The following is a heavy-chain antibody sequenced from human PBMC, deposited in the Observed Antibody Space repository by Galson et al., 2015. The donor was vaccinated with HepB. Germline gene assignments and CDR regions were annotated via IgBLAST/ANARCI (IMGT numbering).Heavy chain of an antibody. D-gene: IGHD3-10*01. J-gene: IGHJ4*02. Sequence: SLRLSCAASGFTFDDYAMHWVRQAPGKGLEWVSGISWNSGTIVYADSVKGRFTISRDNAKNSLYPQMNSLRAEDTAFYYCAKGRYGSGSYYTAFDYWGQGILVTVSS. V-gene: IGHV3-9*01. CDR2: ISWNSGTI. CDR1: GFTFDDYA. CDR3: AKGRYGSGSYYTAFDY.